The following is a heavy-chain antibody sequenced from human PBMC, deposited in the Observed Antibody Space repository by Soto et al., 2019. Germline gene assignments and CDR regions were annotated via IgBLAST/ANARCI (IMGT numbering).Heavy chain of an antibody. D-gene: IGHD3-22*01. CDR3: ARDRRNTYYYDSSGYRSYAFDI. CDR2: IIPIFGTA. J-gene: IGHJ3*02. V-gene: IGHV1-69*01. CDR1: YI. Sequence: YIMMLAVQLTEKRLEWMGGIIPIFGTANYAQKFQGRVTITADESTSTAYMELSSLRSEDTAVYYCARDRRNTYYYDSSGYRSYAFDIWGQGTMVTVSS.